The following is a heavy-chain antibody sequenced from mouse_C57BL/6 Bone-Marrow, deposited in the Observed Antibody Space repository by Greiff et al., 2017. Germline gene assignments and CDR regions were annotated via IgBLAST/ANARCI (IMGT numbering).Heavy chain of an antibody. J-gene: IGHJ4*01. CDR1: GYTFTDYE. CDR3: TRAPDGYYYYYDMDY. D-gene: IGHD2-3*01. V-gene: IGHV1-15*01. Sequence: VQRVESGAELVRPGASVTLSCKASGYTFTDYEMHWVKQTPVHGLEWIGAIDPETGGTAYNQKFKGKAILTADKSSSTAYMELRSLTSEDSAVDYCTRAPDGYYYYYDMDYGGQGTSVAVSS. CDR2: IDPETGGT.